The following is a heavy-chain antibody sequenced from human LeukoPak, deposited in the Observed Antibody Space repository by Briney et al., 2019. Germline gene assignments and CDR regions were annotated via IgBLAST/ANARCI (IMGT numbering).Heavy chain of an antibody. J-gene: IGHJ4*02. D-gene: IGHD2-2*01. CDR1: GFTISSFE. Sequence: GGSLRLSCAASGFTISSFEMNWVRQAPGKGLEWAAYISSSGNTIYYADSVKGRFTISRDNAKNSLYLQMNSLRAEDTAVYYCNVGVPATMRDFDYWGQGSLVTVSS. V-gene: IGHV3-48*03. CDR2: ISSSGNTI. CDR3: NVGVPATMRDFDY.